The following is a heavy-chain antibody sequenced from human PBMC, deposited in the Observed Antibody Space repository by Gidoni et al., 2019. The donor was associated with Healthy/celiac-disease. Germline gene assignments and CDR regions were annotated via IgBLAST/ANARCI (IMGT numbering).Heavy chain of an antibody. CDR2: ISGSGGST. D-gene: IGHD3-22*01. Sequence: EVQLVESGGGLVQPGGSLRLSCAASGFPFSSYAMSWVRQAPGKGLEWVSAISGSGGSTYYADSVKGRFTISRDNSKNTLYLQMNSLRAEDTAVYYCAKAGSYKQIDSSGYTHDYWGQGTLVTVSS. J-gene: IGHJ4*02. CDR1: GFPFSSYA. V-gene: IGHV3-23*04. CDR3: AKAGSYKQIDSSGYTHDY.